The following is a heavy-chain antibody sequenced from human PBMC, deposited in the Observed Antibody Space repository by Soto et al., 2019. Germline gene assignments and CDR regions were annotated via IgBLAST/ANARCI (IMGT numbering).Heavy chain of an antibody. V-gene: IGHV4-34*09. CDR3: ARLPRAPPHTYFAY. Sequence: PSETLSLTCAVYGGSFSGYYWSWIRQPPGKGLEWIGYIYYSGSTYYNPSLKSRVTISVDTSNNQFSLKLSSVTAADTAVYYCARLPRAPPHTYFAYWGQGTLVTVSS. CDR2: IYYSGST. CDR1: GGSFSGYY. J-gene: IGHJ4*02.